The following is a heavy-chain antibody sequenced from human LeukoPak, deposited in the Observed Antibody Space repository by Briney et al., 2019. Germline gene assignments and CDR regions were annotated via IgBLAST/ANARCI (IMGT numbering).Heavy chain of an antibody. CDR3: ARDSSGWYYFDS. D-gene: IGHD6-19*01. Sequence: GGSLRLSCAASGSSVSSNYMSWIRQTPGKGLEWVSVIYSGGSTYYADSVKGRFTISRDNSKHTLYLQMNSLRAEDTAVYYCARDSSGWYYFDSWGQGTLFTVSS. V-gene: IGHV3-53*01. CDR1: GSSVSSNY. J-gene: IGHJ4*02. CDR2: IYSGGST.